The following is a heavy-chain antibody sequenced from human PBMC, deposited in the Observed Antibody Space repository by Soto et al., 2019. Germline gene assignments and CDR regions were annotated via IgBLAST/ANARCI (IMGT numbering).Heavy chain of an antibody. CDR2: ISYDGSNK. CDR1: GFTFSSYA. D-gene: IGHD2-2*01. V-gene: IGHV3-30-3*01. CDR3: ARDAYGVPAAMYYYYGMDF. Sequence: GSLRLSCAASGFTFSSYAMHWVRQAPGKGLEWVAVISYDGSNKYYADSVKGRFTISRDNSKNTLYLQMNSLRAEDTAVYYCARDAYGVPAAMYYYYGMDFWGQGTTVTVSS. J-gene: IGHJ6*02.